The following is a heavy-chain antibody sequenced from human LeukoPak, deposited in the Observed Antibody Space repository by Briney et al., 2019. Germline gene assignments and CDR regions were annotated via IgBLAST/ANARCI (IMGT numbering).Heavy chain of an antibody. CDR3: ARGTDAYKTGNS. D-gene: IGHD5-24*01. CDR2: IYYTGST. J-gene: IGHJ4*02. Sequence: SETLSLTCAVSGYSISSGSWWGWIRQPPGKGLEWIAYIYYTGSTYYNLSLKSRVTMSVDTSKNQFSLRLSSVTAADTAVYYCARGTDAYKTGNSWGQGTLVTVSS. CDR1: GYSISSGSW. V-gene: IGHV4-28*03.